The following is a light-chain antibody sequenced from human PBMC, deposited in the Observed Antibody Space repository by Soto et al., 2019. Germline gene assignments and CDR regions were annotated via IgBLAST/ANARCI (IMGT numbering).Light chain of an antibody. CDR3: SSYTRSSTEV. J-gene: IGLJ1*01. Sequence: SALTQPASVSGSPGQSITISCTGSSSDVGGYDYVSWYQQHPGKVPKLMIYEVRNRPSGVSNRFSGSKSGNTASLTISGLQAEDEADYYCSSYTRSSTEVFGTGTKLTVL. V-gene: IGLV2-14*01. CDR2: EVR. CDR1: SSDVGGYDY.